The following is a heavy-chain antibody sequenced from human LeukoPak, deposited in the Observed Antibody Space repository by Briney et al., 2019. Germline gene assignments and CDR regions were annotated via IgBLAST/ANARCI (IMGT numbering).Heavy chain of an antibody. Sequence: PSETLSHTCTVSGGSISSYYWSWIRQPPGKGLEWIGYIYYSGSTNYNPSLKSRVTISVDTSKNQFSLKLSSVTAADTAVYYCARDWPMVRGGGAFDIWGQGTMVTVSS. CDR3: ARDWPMVRGGGAFDI. CDR2: IYYSGST. J-gene: IGHJ3*02. V-gene: IGHV4-59*01. CDR1: GGSISSYY. D-gene: IGHD3-10*01.